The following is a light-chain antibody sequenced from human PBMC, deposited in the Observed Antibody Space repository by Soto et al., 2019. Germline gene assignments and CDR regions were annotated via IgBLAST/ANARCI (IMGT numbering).Light chain of an antibody. Sequence: EIVLTQSPGTLSLSPGERATLSCRASQSVSSTYLAWYQQKPGQAPRLLIYGASSRATGIPDRFSGSGSGTDFTLTISRLEPEDYAVYYCQQYGRSPPTFGQGTTGDIK. CDR1: QSVSSTY. V-gene: IGKV3-20*01. CDR3: QQYGRSPPT. CDR2: GAS. J-gene: IGKJ1*01.